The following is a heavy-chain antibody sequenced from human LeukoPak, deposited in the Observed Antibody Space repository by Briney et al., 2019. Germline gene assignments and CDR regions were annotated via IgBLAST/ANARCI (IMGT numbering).Heavy chain of an antibody. D-gene: IGHD1-20*01. J-gene: IGHJ4*02. CDR3: ARDSGITGTTGAIDY. CDR2: INANSGGT. CDR1: GYTFTDHY. V-gene: IGHV1-2*06. Sequence: ASVKVSCKASGYTFTDHYMHWVRQAPGQGLEWMGRINANSGGTNYAQQFQGRVTMTRDTSITTAYMELSRLRSDDTAVYYCARDSGITGTTGAIDYWGQGTLVTVSS.